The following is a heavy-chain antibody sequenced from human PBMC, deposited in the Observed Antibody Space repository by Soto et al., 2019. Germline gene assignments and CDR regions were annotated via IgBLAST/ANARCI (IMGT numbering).Heavy chain of an antibody. Sequence: ASVKVSCKASGYTFTSYAMHWVRQAPGQRLEWMGWINAGNGNTKYSQKFQGRVTITRDTSASTAYMELSSLRSEDTAVYYCAHDSSGYYGGFFDYWGQGTLVTVS. J-gene: IGHJ4*02. CDR3: AHDSSGYYGGFFDY. V-gene: IGHV1-3*01. CDR1: GYTFTSYA. CDR2: INAGNGNT. D-gene: IGHD3-22*01.